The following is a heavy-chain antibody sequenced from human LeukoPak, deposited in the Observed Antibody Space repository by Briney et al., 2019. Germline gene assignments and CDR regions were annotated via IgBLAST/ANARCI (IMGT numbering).Heavy chain of an antibody. J-gene: IGHJ4*02. Sequence: SETLSLTCAVYGGSFSGYYWSWIRQPPGKGLEWIGEINHSGSTNYNPSLKSRVTISVDTSKNQFSLKLSSVTAADTAVYYCARGPAYYYDSSGYSKGPFDYWGQGTLVTVSS. V-gene: IGHV4-34*01. D-gene: IGHD3-22*01. CDR2: INHSGST. CDR3: ARGPAYYYDSSGYSKGPFDY. CDR1: GGSFSGYY.